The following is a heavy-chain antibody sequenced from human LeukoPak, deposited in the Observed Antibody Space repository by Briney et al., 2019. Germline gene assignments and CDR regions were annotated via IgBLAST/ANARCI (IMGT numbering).Heavy chain of an antibody. CDR1: GGSISSYY. CDR3: ARVDSGSYSAFDI. CDR2: ISYSGST. V-gene: IGHV4-59*01. D-gene: IGHD1-26*01. J-gene: IGHJ3*02. Sequence: PSETLSLTCTVSGGSISSYYWSWIRQPPGKGLEWIGHISYSGSTNYNASLKSRVTISVDTSKNQFSLKLSSVTAEDTAVYYCARVDSGSYSAFDIWGQGTMVTVSS.